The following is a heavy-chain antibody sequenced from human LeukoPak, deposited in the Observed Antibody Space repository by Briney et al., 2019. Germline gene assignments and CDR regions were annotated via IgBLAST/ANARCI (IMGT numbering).Heavy chain of an antibody. Sequence: ASVKVSCKASGYTFTSYGISWVRQAPGQGLEWMGWISAYNGNTNYAQKLQGRVTMTTDTSTSTAYMELRSLRSDDTAVYYCARGRGSGYWWLGIRQDYYYYMDVWGKGTTVTISS. CDR3: ARGRGSGYWWLGIRQDYYYYMDV. D-gene: IGHD3-22*01. CDR1: GYTFTSYG. CDR2: ISAYNGNT. V-gene: IGHV1-18*01. J-gene: IGHJ6*03.